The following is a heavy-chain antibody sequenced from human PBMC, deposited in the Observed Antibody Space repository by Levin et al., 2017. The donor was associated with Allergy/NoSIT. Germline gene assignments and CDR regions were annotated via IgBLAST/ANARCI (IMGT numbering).Heavy chain of an antibody. CDR2: ISGSGGST. V-gene: IGHV3-23*01. Sequence: GGSLRLSCAASGFTFSSYAMSWVRQAPGKGLEWVSAISGSGGSTYYADSVKGRFTISRANSKNTLYLQMNSLRAEDTAVYYCAKERQYYGSGSYYNRPAEYFQHWGQGTLVTVSS. J-gene: IGHJ1*01. D-gene: IGHD3-10*01. CDR3: AKERQYYGSGSYYNRPAEYFQH. CDR1: GFTFSSYA.